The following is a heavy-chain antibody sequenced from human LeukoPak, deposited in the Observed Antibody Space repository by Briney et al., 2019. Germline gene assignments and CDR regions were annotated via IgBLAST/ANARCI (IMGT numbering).Heavy chain of an antibody. CDR3: AILYYCDSSGYYD. CDR1: GFTFYDYA. Sequence: PGRSLRLSCAASGFTFYDYAMHWVRQAPGKGLEWVSGISWNSGSIGYADSVKGRFTISRDNAKNSLYLQMNSLRAEDTALYYCAILYYCDSSGYYDWGQGTLVTVSS. J-gene: IGHJ4*02. D-gene: IGHD3-22*01. CDR2: ISWNSGSI. V-gene: IGHV3-9*01.